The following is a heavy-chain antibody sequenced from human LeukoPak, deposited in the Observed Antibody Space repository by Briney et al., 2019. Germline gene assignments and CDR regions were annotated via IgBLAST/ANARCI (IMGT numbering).Heavy chain of an antibody. CDR2: IYHSGST. D-gene: IGHD3-22*01. CDR3: ARLYYDSSGFDY. CDR1: GYSISSGYY. J-gene: IGHJ4*02. Sequence: PSETLSLTCSVSGYSISSGYYRGWIRQPPGKGLEWIGSIYHSGSTYYNPSLKSRVTISVDTSKNQFSLKLSSVTAADTAVYYCARLYYDSSGFDYWGQGTLVTVSS. V-gene: IGHV4-38-2*02.